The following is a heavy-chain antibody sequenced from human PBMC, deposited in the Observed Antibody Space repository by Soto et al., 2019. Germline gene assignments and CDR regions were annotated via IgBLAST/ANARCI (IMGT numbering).Heavy chain of an antibody. CDR2: ISSSSSTI. V-gene: IGHV3-48*01. CDR3: ASPVTTFPDAFDI. Sequence: EVQLVESGGGLVQPGGSLRLSCAASGFTFSSYSMNWVRQAPGKGLEWVSYISSSSSTIYYADSVKGRFTISRDNAKNALYLQMSSLRAEDTAVYYCASPVTTFPDAFDIWGQGTMVTVSS. CDR1: GFTFSSYS. D-gene: IGHD4-17*01. J-gene: IGHJ3*02.